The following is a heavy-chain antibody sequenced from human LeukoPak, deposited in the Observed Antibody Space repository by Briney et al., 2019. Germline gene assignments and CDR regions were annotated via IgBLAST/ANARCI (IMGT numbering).Heavy chain of an antibody. D-gene: IGHD3-22*01. J-gene: IGHJ4*02. CDR1: GFTFSRYA. CDR2: ISESSSTM. V-gene: IGHV3-48*02. CDR3: ARVFYYYDSSGSPDY. Sequence: GGSLRLSCAASGFTFSRYAMNWVRQAPGKGLEWVSYISESSSTMYYADSVERRFTISRDNAKDSLYLQMHSLRDEDTAVYYCARVFYYYDSSGSPDYWGQGTLVTVSS.